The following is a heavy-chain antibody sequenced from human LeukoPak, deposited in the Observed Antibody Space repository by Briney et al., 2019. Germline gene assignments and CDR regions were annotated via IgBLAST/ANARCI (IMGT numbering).Heavy chain of an antibody. CDR1: GGTFSSYA. D-gene: IGHD3-16*02. J-gene: IGHJ3*02. V-gene: IGHV1-69*05. CDR3: ARDSGVWGSYRTSAFDI. CDR2: IIPIFGTA. Sequence: ASVKVSCKASGGTFSSYAISWVRQAPGQGLEWMGGIIPIFGTANYAQKFQGSVTITTDESTSTAYMELSSLRSEDTAVYYCARDSGVWGSYRTSAFDIWGQGTMVTVSS.